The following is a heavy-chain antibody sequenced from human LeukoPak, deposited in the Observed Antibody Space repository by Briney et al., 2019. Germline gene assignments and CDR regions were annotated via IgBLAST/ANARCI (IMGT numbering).Heavy chain of an antibody. CDR3: AGDKTTGGWYEFDY. Sequence: GRSLRLSCAASGFTFDDYAMHWVRQAPGKGLEWVSGISWNSGSIGYADSVKGRFTISRDTSKNTVSLQMNSLGAEDTAVYYCAGDKTTGGWYEFDYWGQGTLVTVSS. CDR2: ISWNSGSI. D-gene: IGHD6-19*01. J-gene: IGHJ4*02. CDR1: GFTFDDYA. V-gene: IGHV3-9*01.